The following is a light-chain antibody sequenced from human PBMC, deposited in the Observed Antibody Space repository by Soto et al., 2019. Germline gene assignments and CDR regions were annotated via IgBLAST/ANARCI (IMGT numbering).Light chain of an antibody. CDR3: QQYGSSPPPT. J-gene: IGKJ4*01. Sequence: PGALYLSPGERATLSCRASQSVSSSYLAWYQQKPGQAPRLLIYGASSRATGIPDRFSGSGSGTDFTLTISRLEPEDFPVYSCQQYGSSPPPTFGGGTKADIK. CDR2: GAS. V-gene: IGKV3-20*01. CDR1: QSVSSSY.